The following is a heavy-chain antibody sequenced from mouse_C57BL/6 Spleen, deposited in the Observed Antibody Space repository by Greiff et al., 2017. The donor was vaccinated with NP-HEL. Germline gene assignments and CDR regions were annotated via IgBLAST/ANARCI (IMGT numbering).Heavy chain of an antibody. CDR1: GYTFTSYW. D-gene: IGHD2-1*01. CDR2: INPSNGGT. CDR3: ARGGKPPYYYAMDY. J-gene: IGHJ4*01. V-gene: IGHV1-53*01. Sequence: QVHVKQPGTELVKPGASVKLSCKASGYTFTSYWMHWVKQRPGQGLEWIGNINPSNGGTNYNEKFKSKATLTVDKSSSTAYMQLGSLTSEDSAVYYCARGGKPPYYYAMDYWGQGTSVTVSS.